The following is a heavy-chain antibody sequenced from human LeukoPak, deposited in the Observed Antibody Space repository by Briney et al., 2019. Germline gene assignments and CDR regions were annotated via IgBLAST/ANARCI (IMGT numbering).Heavy chain of an antibody. D-gene: IGHD2-2*01. V-gene: IGHV3-21*01. CDR3: AGGSSTSSYYFDY. CDR1: GFSISRYS. J-gene: IGHJ4*02. CDR2: ISSSSNHI. Sequence: GGSLRLSCVTSGFSISRYSMNWVRQAPGKGLEWVSSISSSSNHIYCADSIKGRFTISRDNAKNSLYLQMDSLRAEDTAGYYCAGGSSTSSYYFDYWGQGTLVTVSS.